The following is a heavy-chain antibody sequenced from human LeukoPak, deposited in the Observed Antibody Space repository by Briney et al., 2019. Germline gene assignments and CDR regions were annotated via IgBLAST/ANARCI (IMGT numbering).Heavy chain of an antibody. D-gene: IGHD3-22*01. CDR2: INPNSGGT. CDR1: GFIFSSYG. CDR3: ARVSATYYYDSSGYGDFDY. J-gene: IGHJ4*02. Sequence: RPGGSLRLSCVASGFIFSSYGMHWVRQAPGQGLEWMGWINPNSGGTNYAQKFQGRVTMTRDTSISTAYMELSRLRSDDTAVYYCARVSATYYYDSSGYGDFDYWGQGTLVTVSS. V-gene: IGHV1-2*02.